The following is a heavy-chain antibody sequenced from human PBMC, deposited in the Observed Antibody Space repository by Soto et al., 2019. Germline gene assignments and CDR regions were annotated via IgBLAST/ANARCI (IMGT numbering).Heavy chain of an antibody. V-gene: IGHV3-23*01. D-gene: IGHD2-21*01. CDR2: ISGSGGST. CDR3: AREVRLFYYYYYYYMDV. J-gene: IGHJ6*03. CDR1: GFTFSSYA. Sequence: PGGSLRLSCAASGFTFSSYAMSWVRQAPGKGLEWVSAISGSGGSTYYADSVKGRFTISRDNSKNTLYLQMNSLRAEDTAVYYCAREVRLFYYYYYYYMDVWGKGTTVTVSS.